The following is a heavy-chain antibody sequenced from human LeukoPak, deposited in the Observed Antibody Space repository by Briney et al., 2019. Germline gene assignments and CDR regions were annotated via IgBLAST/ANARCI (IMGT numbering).Heavy chain of an antibody. CDR3: AKGSLGGSYYFDY. CDR2: ISWNSGSI. V-gene: IGHV3-9*01. D-gene: IGHD1-26*01. Sequence: GGSLRLSCAASGFTFDDYAMHWVRHAPGKGLEWVSGISWNSGSIGYADSVKGRFTISRDNAKNSLYLQMNSLRAEDTALYYCAKGSLGGSYYFDYWGQGTLVTVSS. CDR1: GFTFDDYA. J-gene: IGHJ4*02.